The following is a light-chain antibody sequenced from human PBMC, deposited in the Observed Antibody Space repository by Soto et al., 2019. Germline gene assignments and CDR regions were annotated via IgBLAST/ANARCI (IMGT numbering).Light chain of an antibody. CDR1: QSVRNNY. V-gene: IGKV3-20*01. J-gene: IGKJ1*01. Sequence: ELVLTQSPAPLSVSPGERATLSCRAIQSVRNNYLAWYQQKPGLAPRLLIYCASNRDTGIPDRFSGSGSGTDFTLTISRLEPEXFAVYYCQQYGSAGKFSQGTKVDIK. CDR3: QQYGSAGK. CDR2: CAS.